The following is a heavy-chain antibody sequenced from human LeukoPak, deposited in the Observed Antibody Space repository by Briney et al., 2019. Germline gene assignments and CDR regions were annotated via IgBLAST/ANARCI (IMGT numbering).Heavy chain of an antibody. CDR1: GYTFTSSD. CDR3: ARGGAGTLEAVD. V-gene: IGHV1-8*01. J-gene: IGHJ4*02. CDR2: MNPNSGDT. Sequence: ASVKVSCKASGYTFTSSDINWVRQATGQGLEWMGWMNPNSGDTGYAQKFQGGVTTTRNTSISTAYMELSSLRSEDTGVYYCARGGAGTLEAVDWGQGTLVTVS. D-gene: IGHD6-19*01.